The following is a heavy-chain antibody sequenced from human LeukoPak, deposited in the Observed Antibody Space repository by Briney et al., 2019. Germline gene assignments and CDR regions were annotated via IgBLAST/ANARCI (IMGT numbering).Heavy chain of an antibody. J-gene: IGHJ4*02. CDR2: INPSGGST. CDR3: ARGGKGNADGYNQALNY. Sequence: GASVKVSCVASGYTFTNYYIHWVRQAPGQGVEWMGIINPSGGSTTYAQKFQGRVTMTRDTSTSTVYMELSSLGSEDTAVYYCARGGKGNADGYNQALNYWGQGTLVTVSS. D-gene: IGHD5-24*01. CDR1: GYTFTNYY. V-gene: IGHV1-46*01.